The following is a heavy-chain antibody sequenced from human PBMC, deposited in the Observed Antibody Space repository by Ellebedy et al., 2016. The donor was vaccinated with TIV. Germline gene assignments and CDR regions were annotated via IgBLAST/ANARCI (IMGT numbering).Heavy chain of an antibody. Sequence: MPSETLSLTCTVSGGSISSYYWSWIRQPQGKGLEWIGYIYYSGSTYYNPSLKSRVTISVDTSKNQFSLKLSSVTAADTAVYYCARHGVTYYYDSSGYFLDYWGQGTLVTVSS. CDR2: IYYSGST. D-gene: IGHD3-22*01. CDR3: ARHGVTYYYDSSGYFLDY. V-gene: IGHV4-59*08. CDR1: GGSISSYY. J-gene: IGHJ4*02.